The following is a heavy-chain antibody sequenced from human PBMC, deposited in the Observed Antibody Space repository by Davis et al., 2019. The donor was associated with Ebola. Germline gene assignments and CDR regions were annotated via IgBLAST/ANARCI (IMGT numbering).Heavy chain of an antibody. CDR3: AKDPTRPGELMDAFDI. D-gene: IGHD3-10*01. Sequence: PGGSLRLSCAASGFTFSSYAMSWVRQAPGKGLEWVSAISGSGGSTYYADSVKGRFTISRDNSKNTLYLQMNSLRAEDTAVYYCAKDPTRPGELMDAFDIWGQGTMVTVSS. CDR2: ISGSGGST. CDR1: GFTFSSYA. J-gene: IGHJ3*02. V-gene: IGHV3-23*01.